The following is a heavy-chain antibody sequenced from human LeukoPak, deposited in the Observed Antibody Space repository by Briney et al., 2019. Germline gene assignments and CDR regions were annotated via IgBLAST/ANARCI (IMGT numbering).Heavy chain of an antibody. CDR2: ISNDGVYT. CDR3: AKGSSGGRPYYFDY. J-gene: IGHJ4*02. V-gene: IGHV3-23*01. CDR1: GFTFRNYA. Sequence: GGSLRLSCVASGFTFRNYAMSWVRQYPGKGLEWISAISNDGVYTFHADSVKGRLTISRDNSKNTLYLQMDSLRAEDTAIYYCAKGSSGGRPYYFDYWGQGTLVTVSS. D-gene: IGHD3-22*01.